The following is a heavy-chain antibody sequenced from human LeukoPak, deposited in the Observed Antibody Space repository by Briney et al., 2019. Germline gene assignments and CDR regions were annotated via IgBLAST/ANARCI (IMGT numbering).Heavy chain of an antibody. J-gene: IGHJ3*02. V-gene: IGHV1-18*01. CDR1: GYTFTSYG. D-gene: IGHD3-10*01. CDR3: ASRRGVYYGSGSYGDAFDI. CDR2: ISAYNGNT. Sequence: ASVKVSCKASGYTFTSYGISWVRQAPGQGLEWMGWISAYNGNTNYAQKLQGRVTMTTDTSTSTAYMELRSLRSDDTAVYYCASRRGVYYGSGSYGDAFDIWGQGTMVTVSS.